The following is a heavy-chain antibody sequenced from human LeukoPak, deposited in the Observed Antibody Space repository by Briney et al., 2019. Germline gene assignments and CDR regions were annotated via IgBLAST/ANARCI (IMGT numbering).Heavy chain of an antibody. CDR1: RLIFRNYA. CDR2: ISGTADSK. D-gene: IGHD3-16*01. V-gene: IGHV3-23*01. CDR3: AKADATIGGAFDT. Sequence: GGSLRLSRAASRLIFRNYAMRWVRQAPGRGLEWLSIISGTADSKYYADSIKGRFTISRDNPRSTLYLEMNILRAEDTAVYYCAKADATIGGAFDTWAKGQWSSSHQ. J-gene: IGHJ3*02.